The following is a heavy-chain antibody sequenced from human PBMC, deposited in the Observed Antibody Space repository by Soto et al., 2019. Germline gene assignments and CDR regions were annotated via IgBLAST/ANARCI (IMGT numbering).Heavy chain of an antibody. CDR2: IKQDGSEK. V-gene: IGHV3-7*01. CDR3: ARVYCSGGSCYYYYYYMDV. J-gene: IGHJ6*03. D-gene: IGHD2-15*01. Sequence: GGSLRLSCAASGCTFSSYWMSWVRQAPGKGLEWVANIKQDGSEKYYVDSVKGRFTISRDNAKNSLYLQMNSLRAEDTAVYYCARVYCSGGSCYYYYYYMDVWGKGTTVTVSS. CDR1: GCTFSSYW.